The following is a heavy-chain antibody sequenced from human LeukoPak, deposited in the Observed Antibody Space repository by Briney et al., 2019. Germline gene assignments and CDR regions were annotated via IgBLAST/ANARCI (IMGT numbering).Heavy chain of an antibody. CDR3: ARVRESSGRTPMFAFDI. J-gene: IGHJ3*02. CDR2: INHSGST. D-gene: IGHD6-19*01. V-gene: IGHV4-34*01. Sequence: PSETLSLTCAVYGGSFSGYYWSWIRQPPVKGLEWIGEINHSGSTNYNPSLKSRVTISVDTSKNQFSLKLSSVTAADTAVYYCARVRESSGRTPMFAFDIWGQGTMVTVSS. CDR1: GGSFSGYY.